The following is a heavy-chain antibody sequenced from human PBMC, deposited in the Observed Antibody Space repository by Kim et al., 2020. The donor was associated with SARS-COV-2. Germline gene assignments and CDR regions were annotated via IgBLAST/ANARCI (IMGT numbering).Heavy chain of an antibody. V-gene: IGHV3-48*02. CDR1: GFTFSSYS. Sequence: GGSLRLSCAASGFTFSSYSMNWVRQAPGKGLEWVSYISGSSSIIHYADSVKGRFTISRDEAKNSLYLQMNSLRDEDTAVYYCVRDWNWAFDYWGQGTRVTVSS. CDR2: ISGSSSII. J-gene: IGHJ4*02. CDR3: VRDWNWAFDY. D-gene: IGHD1-1*01.